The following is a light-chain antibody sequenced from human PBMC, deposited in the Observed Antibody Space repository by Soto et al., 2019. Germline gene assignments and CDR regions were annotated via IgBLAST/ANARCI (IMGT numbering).Light chain of an antibody. V-gene: IGKV3-11*01. CDR3: QQRSKRPPACP. J-gene: IGKJ1*01. CDR1: QSVGSY. Sequence: EIVLTQSPATLSLSPGERATLSCRASQSVGSYLAWYQHKPGQPPKLLIYDASNRATGIPARFSGSGSGTDYTLTFSSLAPEDFADYYCQQRSKRPPACPFAQGTKVQI. CDR2: DAS.